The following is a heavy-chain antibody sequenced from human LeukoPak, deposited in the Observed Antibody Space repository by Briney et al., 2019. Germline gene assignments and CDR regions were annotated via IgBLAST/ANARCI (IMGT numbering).Heavy chain of an antibody. V-gene: IGHV1-69*13. CDR3: AEGRGYCSSTSCYNWFDP. CDR1: GGTFSSYA. J-gene: IGHJ5*02. CDR2: IIPIFGTA. Sequence: SVKVSCKASGGTFSSYAISWVRQAPGQGLEWMGGIIPIFGTANYVQKFQGRVTITADESTSTAYMELSSLRSEDTAVYYCAEGRGYCSSTSCYNWFDPWGQGTLVTVSS. D-gene: IGHD2-2*01.